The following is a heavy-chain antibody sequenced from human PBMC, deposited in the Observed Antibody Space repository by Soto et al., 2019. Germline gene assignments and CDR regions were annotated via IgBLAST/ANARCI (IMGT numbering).Heavy chain of an antibody. Sequence: VQLVQSGAEVRKPGASVKVSCKASGYTFSSYGISWVRQAPGKGREWMGWISAGKGDTNYAQKFQGRVSMTTDTYTSTAYTELRSLTSSDTAVYYCARDVFTVISSGSFDYWGQGTLVTVSS. CDR1: GYTFSSYG. CDR2: ISAGKGDT. CDR3: ARDVFTVISSGSFDY. J-gene: IGHJ4*02. V-gene: IGHV1-18*04. D-gene: IGHD1-26*01.